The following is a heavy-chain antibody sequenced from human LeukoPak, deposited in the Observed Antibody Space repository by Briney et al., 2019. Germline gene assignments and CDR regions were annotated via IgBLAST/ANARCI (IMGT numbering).Heavy chain of an antibody. CDR2: ISYDGSNK. J-gene: IGHJ6*03. CDR3: AKDAVTALAGYYYYMDV. V-gene: IGHV3-30*04. CDR1: GFTFSSYA. Sequence: GGSLRLSCAASGFTFSSYAMHWVRQAPGKGLEWVAVISYDGSNKYYADSVKGRFTISRDNSKNTLYLQMNSLRADDTAVYYCAKDAVTALAGYYYYMDVWGKGTMVTVSS. D-gene: IGHD6-19*01.